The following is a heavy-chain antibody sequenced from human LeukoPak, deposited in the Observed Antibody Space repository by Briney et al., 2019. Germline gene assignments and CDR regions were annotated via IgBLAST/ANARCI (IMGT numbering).Heavy chain of an antibody. V-gene: IGHV1-2*02. D-gene: IGHD3-10*01. J-gene: IGHJ5*02. CDR2: ISPNSGGT. Sequence: ASVKVSCKASGYTFTGYYMHWVRQAPGQGLEWMGWISPNSGGTNYAQKFQGRVTMTRDTSISTAYMELSRLRSDDTAVYYCAREASMVRGVIHNWFDPWGQGTLVTVSS. CDR1: GYTFTGYY. CDR3: AREASMVRGVIHNWFDP.